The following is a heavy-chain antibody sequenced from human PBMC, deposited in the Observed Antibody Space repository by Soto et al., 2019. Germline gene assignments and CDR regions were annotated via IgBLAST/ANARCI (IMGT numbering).Heavy chain of an antibody. CDR1: GFTFSDYY. D-gene: IGHD3-10*01. CDR3: ARGVRYYSSEKPANFDY. CDR2: ISVSSTYA. V-gene: IGHV3-11*05. J-gene: IGHJ4*02. Sequence: QVQLLESGGGLVKPGGSLRLSCAASGFTFSDYYMSWIRQAPGKGLECVAYISVSSTYANYADSVEGRFTIPRDNAENSLFLQMNSLRADDTAVYYCARGVRYYSSEKPANFDYWGQGALVTVSS.